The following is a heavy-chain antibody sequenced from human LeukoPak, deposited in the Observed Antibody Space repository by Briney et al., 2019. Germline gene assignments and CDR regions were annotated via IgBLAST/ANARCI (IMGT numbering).Heavy chain of an antibody. D-gene: IGHD6-19*01. CDR3: ARTVIAVAANWFDP. J-gene: IGHJ5*02. CDR2: ISSSSSII. CDR1: GLTFSSYS. Sequence: PGGSLILSCAASGLTFSSYSMNWVRQAPGKGLEWVSYISSSSSIISYADSVKGRFTISRDNAKNSLYLQMNSLRDEDTAVYYCARTVIAVAANWFDPWGQGTLVTASS. V-gene: IGHV3-48*02.